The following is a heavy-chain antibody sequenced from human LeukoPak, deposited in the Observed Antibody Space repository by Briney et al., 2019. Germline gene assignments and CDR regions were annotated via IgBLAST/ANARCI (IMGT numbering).Heavy chain of an antibody. J-gene: IGHJ4*02. V-gene: IGHV3-30*04. D-gene: IGHD3-16*01. CDR1: GFTFSSYA. Sequence: PGGSLRLSCAASGFTFSSYAMHWVRQAPGKGLEWVAVISYDGSNKYYADSVRGRFTISRDNSKNTLYLQMNSLRAEDTAVYYCARDKSESSITYYFDYWGQGALVTVSS. CDR2: ISYDGSNK. CDR3: ARDKSESSITYYFDY.